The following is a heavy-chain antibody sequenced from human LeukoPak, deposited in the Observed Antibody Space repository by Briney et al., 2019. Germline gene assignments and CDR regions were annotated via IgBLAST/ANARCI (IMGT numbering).Heavy chain of an antibody. V-gene: IGHV1-46*01. CDR2: INPSDGDR. Sequence: ASVKVSCKASGYTFITYKMHWVRQAPGQGLEWVGIINPSDGDRRNAQKFQGRVTMTGDMSTSTVYMELSSLRSEDTAVYYCAKDGGSYSADYWGQGTLVTVSS. J-gene: IGHJ4*02. D-gene: IGHD3-10*01. CDR3: AKDGGSYSADY. CDR1: GYTFITYK.